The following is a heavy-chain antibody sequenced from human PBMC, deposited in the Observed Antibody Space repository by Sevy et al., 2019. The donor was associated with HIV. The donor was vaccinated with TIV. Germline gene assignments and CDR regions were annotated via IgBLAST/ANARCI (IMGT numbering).Heavy chain of an antibody. CDR1: GDSVSTNSAA. CDR2: TYYRTKWYN. V-gene: IGHV6-1*01. D-gene: IGHD5-12*01. J-gene: IGHJ3*02. CDR3: ARGGDGYILDAFDI. Sequence: SQTLSLTCAISGDSVSTNSAAWNWIRQSPSIGLEWLGRTYYRTKWYNDYAVSVKSRITINPDTSKNQFSLQLNSVTPEDTAVYYCARGGDGYILDAFDIWGQGTMVTVSS.